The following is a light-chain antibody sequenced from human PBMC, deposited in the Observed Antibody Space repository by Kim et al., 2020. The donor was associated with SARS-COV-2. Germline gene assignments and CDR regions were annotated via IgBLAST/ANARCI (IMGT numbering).Light chain of an antibody. V-gene: IGKV1-39*01. CDR1: QSISSH. Sequence: DIHMTQSPCSLSASVGDRVTISCRTTQSISSHLNWYQQKPGRAPKLLISAASTLQGGVPSRFSGSGSETDFTLTISRLQPEDFATYFCQQSYITPPTFGPGTKVDIK. CDR3: QQSYITPPT. CDR2: AAS. J-gene: IGKJ3*01.